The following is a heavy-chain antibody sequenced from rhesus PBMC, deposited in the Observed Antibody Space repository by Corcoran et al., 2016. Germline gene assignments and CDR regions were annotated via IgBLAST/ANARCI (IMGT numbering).Heavy chain of an antibody. J-gene: IGHJ4*01. V-gene: IGHV4-80*01. D-gene: IGHD5-24*01. Sequence: QVQLQESGPGLVKPSETLSLTCDVSGASITSYWWTWIRQSPGKVLKLIGEIADNSAFTSYNPSRKCRVTISKDASKKQFFLKLTSVTVADTAVYYCARELAGGRSDSWGQGLLVTVSS. CDR2: IADNSAFT. CDR3: ARELAGGRSDS. CDR1: GASITSYW.